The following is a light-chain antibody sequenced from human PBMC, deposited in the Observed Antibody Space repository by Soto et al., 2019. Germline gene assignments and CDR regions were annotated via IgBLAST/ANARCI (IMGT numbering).Light chain of an antibody. Sequence: DIVMTQSPLSLPVTPGEPASISCRSSQSLLNSNGYNYLDWYLQKPGQSPQLLIYLGSNRASGVPDRFSGSGSGTDFTLKISRVEAEDVGVSPCMQALTAPPTFGQGPKVELK. CDR1: QSLLNSNGYNY. CDR3: MQALTAPPT. J-gene: IGKJ1*01. CDR2: LGS. V-gene: IGKV2-28*01.